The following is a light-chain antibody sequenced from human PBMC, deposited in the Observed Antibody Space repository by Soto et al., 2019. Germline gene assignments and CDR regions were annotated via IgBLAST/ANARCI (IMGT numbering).Light chain of an antibody. CDR3: QQSSNWPAIT. CDR1: QSVSIY. V-gene: IGKV3-11*01. Sequence: VLTQSPATLSVFAGESATLSCRASQSVSIYLAWYQQKPRQAPRLLIYDASNRATGIPATFSGSGSGTDFTLTISSLEPEDFAVYYCQQSSNWPAITFGQGTRLEIK. CDR2: DAS. J-gene: IGKJ5*01.